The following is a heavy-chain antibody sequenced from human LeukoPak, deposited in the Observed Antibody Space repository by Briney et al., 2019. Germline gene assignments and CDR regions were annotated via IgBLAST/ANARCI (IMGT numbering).Heavy chain of an antibody. CDR1: GGALIPFY. Sequence: SETLSLTCSVSGGALIPFYWNWIRQPAGKGLEWIGRIYSSGSTKYNPSLKSRVTMSVDTSKNQFSLKLSCVSAADTAVYYCAKDYYDSSEGWFDPWGQGTLVTVSS. D-gene: IGHD3-22*01. J-gene: IGHJ5*02. V-gene: IGHV4-4*07. CDR2: IYSSGST. CDR3: AKDYYDSSEGWFDP.